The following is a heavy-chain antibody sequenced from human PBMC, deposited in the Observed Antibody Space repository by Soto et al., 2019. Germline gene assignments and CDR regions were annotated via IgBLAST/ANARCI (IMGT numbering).Heavy chain of an antibody. CDR3: ARDLVGATQNYYYYYGMDV. V-gene: IGHV4-31*03. Sequence: LSLTCTVSGGSISSGGYYWSWIRQHPGKGLEWIGYIYYSGSTYYNPSLKSRVTISVDTSKNQFSLKLSSVTAADTAVYYCARDLVGATQNYYYYYGMDVWGQGTTVTVSS. D-gene: IGHD1-26*01. J-gene: IGHJ6*02. CDR1: GGSISSGGYY. CDR2: IYYSGST.